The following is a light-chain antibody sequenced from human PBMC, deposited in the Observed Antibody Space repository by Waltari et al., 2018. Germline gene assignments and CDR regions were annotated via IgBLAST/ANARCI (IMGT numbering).Light chain of an antibody. CDR2: DAS. CDR3: QQYDKAPPGT. Sequence: DIQVTPSPSSLSASVGDKVTIPCQASQDISNYLNLYQQQPGKAPKHLIYDASNLETGVPSRFSGSGSGTDFTITISSLQPEDIATDDGQQYDKAPPGTFGQGTKLEIK. V-gene: IGKV1-33*01. CDR1: QDISNY. J-gene: IGKJ2*01.